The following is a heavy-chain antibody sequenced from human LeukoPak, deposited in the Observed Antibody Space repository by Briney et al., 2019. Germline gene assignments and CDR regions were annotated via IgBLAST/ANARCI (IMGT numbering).Heavy chain of an antibody. Sequence: SSETLSLTCAVYGGSFSGYYWSWIRQPPGKGLEWIGEINHSGSTNYNPSLKSRVTISVDTSKNQFSLKLSSVTAADTAVYYCARKGRWLQLRAFDIWGQGTMVTVSS. V-gene: IGHV4-34*01. CDR1: GGSFSGYY. D-gene: IGHD5-24*01. CDR3: ARKGRWLQLRAFDI. CDR2: INHSGST. J-gene: IGHJ3*02.